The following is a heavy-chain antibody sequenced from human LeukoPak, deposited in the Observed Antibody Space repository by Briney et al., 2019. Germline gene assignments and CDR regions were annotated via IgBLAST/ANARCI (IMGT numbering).Heavy chain of an antibody. J-gene: IGHJ5*02. CDR2: IYYSGST. Sequence: SQTLSLTCTVSGGSISRGDYYWSWIRQPPGKGLEWIGYIYYSGSTNYNPSLKNRVTLSIDTSKNQFSLKLSSVTAADTAVYYCARGNNLLDPWGQGTLVTVSS. V-gene: IGHV4-61*08. D-gene: IGHD1/OR15-1a*01. CDR1: GGSISRGDYY. CDR3: ARGNNLLDP.